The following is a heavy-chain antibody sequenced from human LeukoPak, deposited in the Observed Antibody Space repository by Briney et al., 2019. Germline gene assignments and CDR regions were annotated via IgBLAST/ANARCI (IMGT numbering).Heavy chain of an antibody. J-gene: IGHJ6*03. CDR1: GFTFTSYA. V-gene: IGHV1-18*01. Sequence: GGSLRLSCAASGFTFTSYAISWVRQAPGQGLEWMGWINAYNGKTNYAQKLQGRVTMTTDTSTSTAYMELRSLRSDDRAVYYCARAAAYYYYMDVWGKGTTVTVSS. CDR3: ARAAAYYYYMDV. CDR2: INAYNGKT.